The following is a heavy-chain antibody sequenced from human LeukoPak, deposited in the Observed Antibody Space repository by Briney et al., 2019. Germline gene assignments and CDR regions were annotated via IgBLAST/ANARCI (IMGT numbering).Heavy chain of an antibody. CDR1: GFTFNSYG. CDR2: ISGSGDRT. Sequence: GGSLRLSCAASGFTFNSYGMSWVRQAPGKGLEWVSAISGSGDRTYYADSVKGWFTISRDNSKNTLYLQMNSLRAEDTAIYYCARDERLLSFLKWGQGTLVTVSS. D-gene: IGHD3-3*01. CDR3: ARDERLLSFLK. J-gene: IGHJ4*02. V-gene: IGHV3-23*01.